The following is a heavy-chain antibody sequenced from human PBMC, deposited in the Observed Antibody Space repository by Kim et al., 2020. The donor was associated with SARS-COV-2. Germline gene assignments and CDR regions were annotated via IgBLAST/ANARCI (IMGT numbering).Heavy chain of an antibody. CDR3: GRGSPGRDY. V-gene: IGHV3-74*01. Sequence: GGSLRLSCAASGFTFSNYWMHWVRQGPGEGLVWVSRISPDGGRTHYADSLKGRFTISRDNARNSVYLQMNSVTAEDTTVYYCGRGSPGRDYWGQGTLVTVSS. CDR1: GFTFSNYW. J-gene: IGHJ4*02. CDR2: ISPDGGRT.